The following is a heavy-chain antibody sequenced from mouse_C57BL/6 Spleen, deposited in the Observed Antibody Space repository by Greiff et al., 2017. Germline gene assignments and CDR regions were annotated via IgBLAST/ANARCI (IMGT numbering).Heavy chain of an antibody. V-gene: IGHV3-6*01. CDR2: ISYDGSN. CDR3: ARDDGYYDFAY. J-gene: IGHJ3*01. CDR1: GYSITSGYY. D-gene: IGHD2-3*01. Sequence: ESGPGLVKPSQSLSLTCSVTGYSITSGYYWNWIRQFPGNKLEWMGYISYDGSNNYNPSLKNRISITRDTSKNQFFLTLNSVTTENTATYYCARDDGYYDFAYWGQGTLVTVSA.